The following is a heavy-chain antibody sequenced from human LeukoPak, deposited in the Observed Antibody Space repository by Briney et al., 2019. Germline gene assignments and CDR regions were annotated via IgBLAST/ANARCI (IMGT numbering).Heavy chain of an antibody. Sequence: GGSLRLSCEASGFSFSSYNMNWVRQTPGRGLEWVSSITSSSSFIYYADSVKGRFTISRDNSKNTLYLQMNSLRAEDTAVYYCARRAGAYSHPYDYWGQGTLVTVSS. J-gene: IGHJ4*02. V-gene: IGHV3-21*04. CDR1: GFSFSSYN. CDR2: ITSSSSFI. CDR3: ARRAGAYSHPYDY. D-gene: IGHD4/OR15-4a*01.